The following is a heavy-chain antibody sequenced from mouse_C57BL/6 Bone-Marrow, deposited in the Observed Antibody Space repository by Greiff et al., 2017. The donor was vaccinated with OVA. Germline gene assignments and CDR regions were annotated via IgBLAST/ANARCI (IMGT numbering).Heavy chain of an antibody. CDR2: IGPGSGST. V-gene: IGHV1-77*01. CDR3: ASWGTVMKGGYFDV. CDR1: GYTFTDYY. D-gene: IGHD2-3*01. J-gene: IGHJ1*03. Sequence: QVQLKQSGAELVKPGASVKISCKASGYTFTDYYINWVKQRPGQGLEWIGKIGPGSGSTYYNAKFKGKATLTADKSSSTAYMQLSRLTSEDSAVYFCASWGTVMKGGYFDVWGTGTTVTVSS.